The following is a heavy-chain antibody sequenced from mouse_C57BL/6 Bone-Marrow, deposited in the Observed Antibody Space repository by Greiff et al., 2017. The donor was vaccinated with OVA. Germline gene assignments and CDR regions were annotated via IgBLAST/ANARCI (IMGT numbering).Heavy chain of an antibody. CDR3: AGDYDDLAY. D-gene: IGHD2-4*01. CDR1: GFTFSSYA. CDR2: ISDGGSYT. Sequence: EVKLMESGGGLVKPGGSLKLSCAASGFTFSSYAMSWVRQTPEKRLEWVATISDGGSYTYYPDNVKGRFTISRDNAKNNLYLQMSHLKSEDTAMYYCAGDYDDLAYGGQGTLVTVSA. J-gene: IGHJ3*01. V-gene: IGHV5-4*03.